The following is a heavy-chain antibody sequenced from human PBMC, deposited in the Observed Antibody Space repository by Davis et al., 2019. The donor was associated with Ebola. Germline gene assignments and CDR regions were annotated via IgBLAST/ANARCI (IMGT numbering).Heavy chain of an antibody. CDR2: ISSSSSYI. J-gene: IGHJ6*02. CDR1: GFTVSSNY. V-gene: IGHV3-21*01. Sequence: GESLKISCAASGFTVSSNYMSWVRQAPGKGLEWVSSISSSSSYIYYADSVKGRFTISRDNAKNSLYLQMNSLRAEDTAVYYCARVPGVPRPIWGQGTTATVSS. D-gene: IGHD7-27*01. CDR3: ARVPGVPRPI.